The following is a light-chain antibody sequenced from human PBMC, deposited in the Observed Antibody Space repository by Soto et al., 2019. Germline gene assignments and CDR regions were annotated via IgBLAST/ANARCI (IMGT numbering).Light chain of an antibody. CDR1: QSVSSSY. J-gene: IGKJ1*01. V-gene: IGKV3-20*01. CDR2: GAS. CDR3: QQYGSSPGT. Sequence: EIVLTQSPGTLSLSPGERATLSCRASQSVSSSYLAWYHQKPGQAPRLLIYGASSRATGIPDRFSGSGSGTDFTLTISRLEPVDFAVYYCQQYGSSPGTFGQGTKVEI.